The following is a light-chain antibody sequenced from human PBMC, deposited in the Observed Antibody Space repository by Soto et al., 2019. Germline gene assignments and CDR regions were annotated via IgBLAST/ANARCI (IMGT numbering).Light chain of an antibody. CDR3: QQYNNWPPWT. CDR2: GAS. CDR1: QSVYSS. Sequence: LSVSPGERATLSCRASQSVYSSLAWYQQKPGQAPRLLIYGASTRATGIPARFSGSGSGTEFTLTISRLQSEDFAVYYCQQYNNWPPWTFGQGTKVDIK. J-gene: IGKJ1*01. V-gene: IGKV3-15*01.